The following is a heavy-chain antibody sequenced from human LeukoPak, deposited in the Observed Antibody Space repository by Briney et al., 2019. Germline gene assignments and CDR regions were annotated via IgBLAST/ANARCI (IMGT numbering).Heavy chain of an antibody. D-gene: IGHD3-3*01. J-gene: IGHJ6*02. Sequence: SETLSLTCTVSGGSIRSSYYYWGWIRQPPGKGLEWIGSIYDSGSTYYNPSLKSRVTISVDTSKNQFSLKLSSVTAADTAVYYCARADFWSAQSTNGMDVWGQGTTVTVSS. V-gene: IGHV4-39*07. CDR3: ARADFWSAQSTNGMDV. CDR1: GGSIRSSYYY. CDR2: IYDSGST.